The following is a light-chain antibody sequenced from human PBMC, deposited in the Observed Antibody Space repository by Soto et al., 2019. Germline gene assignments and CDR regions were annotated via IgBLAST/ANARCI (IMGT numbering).Light chain of an antibody. Sequence: IVLTQSPGTLSLSPGERATLSCRAGQSVSSNYLVWYQQKPGQAPRLLIYGASSRATGIPDRFSGSGSGTDFTLTISRLEPEDFAVYYCQQYGSSPPWTFGQGTKVDIK. V-gene: IGKV3-20*01. CDR1: QSVSSNY. J-gene: IGKJ1*01. CDR3: QQYGSSPPWT. CDR2: GAS.